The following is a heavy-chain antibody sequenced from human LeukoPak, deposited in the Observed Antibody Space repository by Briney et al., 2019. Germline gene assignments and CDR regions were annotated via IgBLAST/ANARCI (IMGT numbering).Heavy chain of an antibody. CDR3: ARNAYDSSGGRFDY. CDR1: GYSISSGYY. CDR2: VYHVGTT. Sequence: SETLSLTCTVSGYSISSGYYWGWIRQPPGKGLEWIGVYHVGTTDYNPSLTSRVTISVDGSKNQMSLTLSSVAAEDTAVYYCARNAYDSSGGRFDYWGQGTLVTVSS. V-gene: IGHV4-38-2*02. D-gene: IGHD3-22*01. J-gene: IGHJ4*02.